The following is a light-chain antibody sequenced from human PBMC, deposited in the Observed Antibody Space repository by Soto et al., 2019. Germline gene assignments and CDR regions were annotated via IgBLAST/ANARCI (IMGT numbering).Light chain of an antibody. J-gene: IGKJ1*01. CDR2: DAS. Sequence: EIVLTQSPATLSLSPGERATLSCRASQSVSSYLAWYQQKPGQAPRLLLYDASNRATGIPARFRGSASGTDFTLPLSSLEPEDFAVYYCQQRSNWPRTFGQGTKVEIK. CDR3: QQRSNWPRT. CDR1: QSVSSY. V-gene: IGKV3-11*01.